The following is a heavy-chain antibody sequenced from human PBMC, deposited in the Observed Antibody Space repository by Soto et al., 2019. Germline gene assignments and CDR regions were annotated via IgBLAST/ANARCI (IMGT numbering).Heavy chain of an antibody. J-gene: IGHJ4*02. V-gene: IGHV1-69*06. CDR2: IIPVFGTP. Sequence: VSDRASGGTMSTDSLRCVRQSPGKGLEWMGGIIPVFGTPDLAPKFQGRVTITADTSTSTAYLEVYSLRSEDTAMYYCARDPEGNYDSTGYYPPRFDSWGQGTLVTVSS. CDR3: ARDPEGNYDSTGYYPPRFDS. CDR1: GGTMSTDS. D-gene: IGHD3-22*01.